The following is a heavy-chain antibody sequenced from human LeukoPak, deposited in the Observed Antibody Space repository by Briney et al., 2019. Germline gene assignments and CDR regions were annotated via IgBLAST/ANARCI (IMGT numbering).Heavy chain of an antibody. CDR2: IYHSGST. D-gene: IGHD6-13*01. J-gene: IGHJ6*04. Sequence: SGTLSLTCAVSGGSISSSNWWSWVRQPPGKGLEWIGEIYHSGSTNYNPSLKSRVTISVDKSKNQFSLKLSPVTAADTAVYYCARVSGYSSSWGYYYGMDVWGKGTTVTVSS. V-gene: IGHV4-4*02. CDR1: GGSISSSNW. CDR3: ARVSGYSSSWGYYYGMDV.